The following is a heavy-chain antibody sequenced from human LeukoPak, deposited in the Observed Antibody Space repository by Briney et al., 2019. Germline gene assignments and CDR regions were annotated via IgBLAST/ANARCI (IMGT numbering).Heavy chain of an antibody. D-gene: IGHD6-13*01. CDR2: ISSSGSTI. Sequence: PGGSLRLSCAASGFTFSSYEMNWVRQAPGKGLEWVSYISSSGSTIYYADSVKGRFTISRDNAKNSLYLQMNSLRVEDTAVYYCARDWWRAAGGMDYWGQGTLVTVSS. CDR3: ARDWWRAAGGMDY. CDR1: GFTFSSYE. J-gene: IGHJ4*02. V-gene: IGHV3-48*03.